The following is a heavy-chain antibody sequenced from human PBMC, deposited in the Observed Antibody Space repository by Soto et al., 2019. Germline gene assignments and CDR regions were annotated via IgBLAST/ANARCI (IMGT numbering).Heavy chain of an antibody. J-gene: IGHJ4*02. CDR2: IMPIIGTA. CDR1: GGTFSSHV. D-gene: IGHD3-10*01. CDR3: ARDLEFRDGNISHLDY. Sequence: QVQLVQSGAEVKKPGSSVKVSCKASGGTFSSHVFNWVRQAPGQGLEWMGGIMPIIGTANYAQKSQGRVTITADESTRTAYMELSSLRCEDTAVYYCARDLEFRDGNISHLDYWGQGTLVTVSS. V-gene: IGHV1-69*01.